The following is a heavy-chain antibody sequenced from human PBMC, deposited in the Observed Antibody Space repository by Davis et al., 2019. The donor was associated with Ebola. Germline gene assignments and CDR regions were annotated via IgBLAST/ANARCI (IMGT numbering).Heavy chain of an antibody. CDR3: AKGGYSAYEPYFDY. Sequence: SETLSLTCTVSGGSISSYYWSWIRQPPGKGLEWIGYIYYTGSTSYNPSLKSRVTISVDTSKNQFSLKVNSVTAADTAVYYCAKGGYSAYEPYFDYWGQGTQVIVSS. CDR2: IYYTGST. V-gene: IGHV4-59*01. D-gene: IGHD5-12*01. CDR1: GGSISSYY. J-gene: IGHJ4*02.